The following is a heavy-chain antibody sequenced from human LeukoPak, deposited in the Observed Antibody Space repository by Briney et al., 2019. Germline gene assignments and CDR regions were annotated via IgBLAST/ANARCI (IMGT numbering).Heavy chain of an antibody. CDR2: ISYDGSNK. J-gene: IGHJ4*02. CDR3: ARDHYYYDSSGYLDY. Sequence: GGSLRLSCAASGFTFSSYAMHWVRQAPGKGLEWVAVISYDGSNKYYADSVKGRFTISRGNSKNTLYLQMNSLRAEDTAVYYCARDHYYYDSSGYLDYWGQGTLVTVSS. D-gene: IGHD3-22*01. V-gene: IGHV3-30*01. CDR1: GFTFSSYA.